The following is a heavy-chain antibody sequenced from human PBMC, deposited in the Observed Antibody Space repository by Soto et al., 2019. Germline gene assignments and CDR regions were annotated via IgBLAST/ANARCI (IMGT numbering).Heavy chain of an antibody. D-gene: IGHD2-21*02. CDR2: ISGYNGRT. CDR1: GYTIRNFG. CDR3: VRVGSTDDDRAGLD. V-gene: IGHV1-18*01. J-gene: IGHJ4*02. Sequence: QVQLVQSGPEVKKPGASVKVSCKTSGYTIRNFGVRWVREAPGQRLEWLGWISGYNGRTYYAEKFQGRLTLTTDTSTNTAYMELRSLRSDDTALFYCVRVGSTDDDRAGLDWGQGTLVTVS.